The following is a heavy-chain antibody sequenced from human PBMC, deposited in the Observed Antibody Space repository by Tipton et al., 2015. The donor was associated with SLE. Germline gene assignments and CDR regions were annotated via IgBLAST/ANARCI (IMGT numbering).Heavy chain of an antibody. D-gene: IGHD5-18*01. CDR1: GGSITFSGYY. Sequence: TLSLTCTVSGGSITFSGYYWGWIRQPPGKGLEWIGNIYYSGSTSYNPSLKSRVTMSVDTSKNQFSLRLTSVIAADTAVYYCARLHGYSYGLNWFDPWGQGTLISVSS. CDR2: IYYSGST. CDR3: ARLHGYSYGLNWFDP. V-gene: IGHV4-39*07. J-gene: IGHJ5*02.